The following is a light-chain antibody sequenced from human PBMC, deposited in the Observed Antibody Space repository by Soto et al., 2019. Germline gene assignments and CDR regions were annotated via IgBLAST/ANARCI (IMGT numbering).Light chain of an antibody. Sequence: DMVLTQSPGTLSLSPGDTATLSCRASRSVSTSYLAWYQQKPGQAPRLLIYDASSRATGVPDRFSGSGSGTDFTLTITRLEPEDYAVYYCQHLGGSVTFGPGTKVDVK. CDR2: DAS. CDR1: RSVSTSY. J-gene: IGKJ3*01. CDR3: QHLGGSVT. V-gene: IGKV3-20*01.